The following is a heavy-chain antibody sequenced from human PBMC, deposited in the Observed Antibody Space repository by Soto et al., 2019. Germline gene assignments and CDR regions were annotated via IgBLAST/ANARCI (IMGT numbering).Heavy chain of an antibody. CDR1: GYTFTSYY. CDR2: INPGSSTR. J-gene: IGHJ4*02. D-gene: IGHD6-19*01. V-gene: IGHV1-46*01. Sequence: QVQLVQSGAEVKKPGASVTISCKASGYTFTSYYIHWVRHAPGQGRQWMGIINPGSSTRDYAQKFEGRVPMTSDTSTRPVYMELTRLRSDDTALYYCARGGANGWTELFDFWGQGTQVTVTS. CDR3: ARGGANGWTELFDF.